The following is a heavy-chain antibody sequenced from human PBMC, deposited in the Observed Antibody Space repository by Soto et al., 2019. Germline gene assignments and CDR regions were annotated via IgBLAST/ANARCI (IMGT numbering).Heavy chain of an antibody. CDR1: GGSISSSSYY. V-gene: IGHV4-39*01. J-gene: IGHJ4*02. CDR2: IYYSGSP. Sequence: QLQLQESGPGLVKPSETLSLTCTVSGGSISSSSYYWGWIRQPPGKGLEWIGNIYYSGSPYYNLSLKSRVTISVDTSKNQFSLKLTSVTAADTAVYFCARHRVSYNSGWYYFDYWGQGTLVTVSS. D-gene: IGHD6-19*01. CDR3: ARHRVSYNSGWYYFDY.